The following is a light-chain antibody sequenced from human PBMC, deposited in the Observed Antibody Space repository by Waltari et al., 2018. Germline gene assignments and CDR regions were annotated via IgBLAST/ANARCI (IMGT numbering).Light chain of an antibody. CDR1: RSVNSN. J-gene: IGKJ4*01. CDR2: GAS. Sequence: SGRTRRSVNSNLAWYQHKPGQAPRLLMYGASTRPTGIPARFSGSESGTEFTLTITSLQSEDFAVYYCQQYNNWPLTFGGGTKVEI. V-gene: IGKV3-15*01. CDR3: QQYNNWPLT.